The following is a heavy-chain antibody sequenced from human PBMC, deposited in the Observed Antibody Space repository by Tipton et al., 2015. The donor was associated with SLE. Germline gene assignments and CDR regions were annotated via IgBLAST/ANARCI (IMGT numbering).Heavy chain of an antibody. V-gene: IGHV3-23*01. CDR1: GFTFSSYA. J-gene: IGHJ4*02. Sequence: SLRLSCAASGFTFSSYAMSWVRQAPGKGLEWVSAISGSGGSTYYADSVKGRFTISRDNSKNTLYLQMNSLRAEDTAVYYCAKDEATSITAHRSLDYWGQGTLVTVSS. CDR3: AKDEATSITAHRSLDY. CDR2: ISGSGGST. D-gene: IGHD6-6*01.